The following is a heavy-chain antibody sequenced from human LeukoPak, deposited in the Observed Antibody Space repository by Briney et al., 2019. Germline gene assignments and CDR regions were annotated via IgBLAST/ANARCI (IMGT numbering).Heavy chain of an antibody. CDR1: GGSISSSSYY. V-gene: IGHV4-39*01. CDR2: IYYSGST. J-gene: IGHJ4*02. CDR3: ARARSSNDYDYVWGSYRPRFPKYYFDY. Sequence: PSETLSLTCTVSGGSISSSSYYWGWIRQPPGKGLEWIGSIYYSGSTYYNPSLKSRVTISVDTSKNQFSLKLSSVTAADTAVYYCARARSSNDYDYVWGSYRPRFPKYYFDYWGQGTLVTVSS. D-gene: IGHD3-16*02.